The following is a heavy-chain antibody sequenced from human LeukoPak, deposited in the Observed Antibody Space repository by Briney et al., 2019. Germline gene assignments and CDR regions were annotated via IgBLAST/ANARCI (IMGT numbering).Heavy chain of an antibody. Sequence: GGSLRLSCAASGFTFSSYSMNWVRQAPGKGLEWVSYISSSSSTIYYADSVKGRFTISRDNAKNSLYLQMNSLRAEDTAVYYCARAKGSGPYYFDYWGQGTLVTVSS. CDR3: ARAKGSGPYYFDY. V-gene: IGHV3-48*04. CDR1: GFTFSSYS. J-gene: IGHJ4*02. CDR2: ISSSSSTI.